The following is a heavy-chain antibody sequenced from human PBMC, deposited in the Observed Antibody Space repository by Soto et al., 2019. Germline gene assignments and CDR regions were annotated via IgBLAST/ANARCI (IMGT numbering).Heavy chain of an antibody. CDR2: ISGTGAST. CDR3: VKAGSSSWYYFDY. D-gene: IGHD6-13*01. J-gene: IGHJ4*02. Sequence: EVQLLESGGGLVQPGGSLRLSCAASGFTFSTYAMSWVRQAPGKGLEWVSGISGTGASTFYADSVKGRFTISRDNSKNTLDLQMYSLRAVDTAVYYCVKAGSSSWYYFDYWGQGTLVPLSS. CDR1: GFTFSTYA. V-gene: IGHV3-23*01.